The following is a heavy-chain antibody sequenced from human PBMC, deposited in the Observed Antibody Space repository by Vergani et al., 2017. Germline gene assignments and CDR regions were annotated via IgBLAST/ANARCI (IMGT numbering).Heavy chain of an antibody. J-gene: IGHJ6*02. V-gene: IGHV4-34*01. CDR2: INHSGST. CDR1: GGSFSGYY. CDR3: ARYYYGSGSYSAQVRYYYGMDV. Sequence: QVQLQQWGAGLLKPSETLSLTCAVYGGSFSGYYWSWIRQPPGKGLEWIGEINHSGSTNYNPSLKSRVTISVDQSKNQFSLKLSSVTAADTAVYYCARYYYGSGSYSAQVRYYYGMDVWGQGTTVTVSS. D-gene: IGHD3-10*01.